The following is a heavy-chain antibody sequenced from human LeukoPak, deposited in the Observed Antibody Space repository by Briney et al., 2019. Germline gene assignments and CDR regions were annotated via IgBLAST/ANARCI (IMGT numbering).Heavy chain of an antibody. CDR3: ARHAPYSSGWYNAEYFDY. V-gene: IGHV4-59*08. CDR1: GGSISSYN. Sequence: PSETLSLTCTVSGGSISSYNWSWIRQPPVKGLEWIGYIYYSGSTNYNPPLKSRVIISVDTSKNQFSLKLSSVTAADTAVYYCARHAPYSSGWYNAEYFDYWGQGTLVTVSS. D-gene: IGHD6-19*01. J-gene: IGHJ4*02. CDR2: IYYSGST.